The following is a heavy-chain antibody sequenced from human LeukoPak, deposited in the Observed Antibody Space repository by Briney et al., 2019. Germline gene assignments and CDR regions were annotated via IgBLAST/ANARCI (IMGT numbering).Heavy chain of an antibody. D-gene: IGHD1-1*01. J-gene: IGHJ5*02. V-gene: IGHV1-2*02. CDR1: GYTFTGYY. CDR3: ARADDLENWFDP. Sequence: GASLKVSCKASGYTFTGYYMHWVRQAPGQGLEWMGWTNPNSGGTNYAQKFQGRVTMTRDTSISTAYMELSRLRSDDTAVYYCARADDLENWFDPWGQGTLVTVSS. CDR2: TNPNSGGT.